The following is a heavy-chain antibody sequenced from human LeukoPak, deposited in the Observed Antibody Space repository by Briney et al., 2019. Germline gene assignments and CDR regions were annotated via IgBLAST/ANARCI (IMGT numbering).Heavy chain of an antibody. J-gene: IGHJ5*02. CDR3: ARDIRGPLSTAGYCSSTSCYGEDNWFDP. V-gene: IGHV4-38-2*02. CDR2: IYHSGST. Sequence: PSETLSLTCAVSGYSISSGYYWGWIRQPPGKGLEWIGSIYHSGSTYYNPSLKSRVTMSVDTSKNQFSLKLSSVTAADTAVYYCARDIRGPLSTAGYCSSTSCYGEDNWFDPWGQGTLVTVSS. CDR1: GYSISSGYY. D-gene: IGHD2-2*01.